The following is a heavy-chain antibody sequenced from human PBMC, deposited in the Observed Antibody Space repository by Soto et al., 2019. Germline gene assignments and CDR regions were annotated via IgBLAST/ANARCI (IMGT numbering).Heavy chain of an antibody. Sequence: SETLSLTCTVSGVSFSGYYWSWILQPPGKGLEWIGEINHSGSTNYNPSLKSRVTISVDTSKNQFSLKLSSVTAADTAVYYCAPLSGYDLNWFDPWGQGTLVTVPS. CDR1: GVSFSGYY. J-gene: IGHJ5*02. CDR2: INHSGST. CDR3: APLSGYDLNWFDP. V-gene: IGHV4-34*01. D-gene: IGHD5-12*01.